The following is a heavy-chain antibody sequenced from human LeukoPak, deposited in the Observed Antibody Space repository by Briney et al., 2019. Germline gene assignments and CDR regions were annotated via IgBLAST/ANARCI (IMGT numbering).Heavy chain of an antibody. D-gene: IGHD6-19*01. J-gene: IGHJ4*02. Sequence: EASVKVSCKASGYTFTDYYIHWVRQARGQGLEWMGWISPDSGITNYAQNFRGRVTMTRDTSINTVYMEVSRLKSDDTAVYFCARTDQWLVLLDYWGQGSLVTVSS. V-gene: IGHV1-2*02. CDR1: GYTFTDYY. CDR3: ARTDQWLVLLDY. CDR2: ISPDSGIT.